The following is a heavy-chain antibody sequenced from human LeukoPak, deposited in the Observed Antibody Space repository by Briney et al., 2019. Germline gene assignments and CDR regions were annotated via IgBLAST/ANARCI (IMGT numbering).Heavy chain of an antibody. D-gene: IGHD1-26*01. CDR1: GTTFSRSA. V-gene: IGHV1-69*05. CDR2: VIPILGTT. J-gene: IGHJ4*02. Sequence: ASVKVSCKASGTTFSRSAISWVRQAPGQGLEWMGGVIPILGTTNYAQKFQDRVSITTDESTSTAYMEVSSLRSVDTAVYYCARDDGSATLGFDSWGQGTLVIVSS. CDR3: ARDDGSATLGFDS.